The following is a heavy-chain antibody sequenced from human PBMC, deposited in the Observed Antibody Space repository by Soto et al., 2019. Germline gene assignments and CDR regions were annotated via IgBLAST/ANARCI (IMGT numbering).Heavy chain of an antibody. CDR3: AKEIFAAAYAATSAFDL. CDR1: GFTFSNAW. J-gene: IGHJ4*02. V-gene: IGHV3-15*07. CDR2: IKTKTDGGTA. Sequence: GGSLRLSCAASGFTFSNAWMNWVRQAPGKGLEWVGRIKTKTDGGTADYAAPVKGRFNISRDDSINTLYLQMNSLKTEDAAIYYCAKEIFAAAYAATSAFDLWGQGTLVTVSS. D-gene: IGHD2-15*01.